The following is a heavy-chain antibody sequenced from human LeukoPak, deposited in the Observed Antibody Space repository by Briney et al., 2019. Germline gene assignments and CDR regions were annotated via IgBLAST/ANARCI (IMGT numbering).Heavy chain of an antibody. J-gene: IGHJ3*02. CDR2: ISSSSSYI. CDR1: GFTFSSYS. V-gene: IGHV3-21*01. CDR3: ARYYYDSSGHYDAFDI. D-gene: IGHD3-22*01. Sequence: GGSLRLSCSASGFTFSSYSMNWVRQAPGKGLEWVSSISSSSSYIYYADSVKGRFTISRDNAMNSLYLQMNSLRAEDTAVYYCARYYYDSSGHYDAFDIWGQGTMVTVSS.